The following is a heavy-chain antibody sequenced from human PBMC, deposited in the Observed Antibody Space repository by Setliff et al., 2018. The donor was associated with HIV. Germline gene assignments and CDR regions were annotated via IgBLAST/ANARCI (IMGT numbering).Heavy chain of an antibody. CDR2: IISILGTP. J-gene: IGHJ3*01. V-gene: IGHV1-69*04. D-gene: IGHD2-15*01. CDR3: ARDFHVLGYCSADSCPYDASDV. Sequence: ASVKVSCKASGGTFSAYAVNWVRQAPGQGLERMGRIISILGTPNYSHKFQGRVTITADKSTTTTYMELSSLRSDDTAIYYCARDFHVLGYCSADSCPYDASDVWGQGTMVTVSS. CDR1: GGTFSAYA.